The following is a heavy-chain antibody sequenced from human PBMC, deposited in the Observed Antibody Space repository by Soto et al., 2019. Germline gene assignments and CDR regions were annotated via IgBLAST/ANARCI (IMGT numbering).Heavy chain of an antibody. J-gene: IGHJ6*02. CDR2: ISYDGSNK. CDR1: GFTFSSYG. CDR3: AKDLIGDFWSGYLASYYYGMDV. D-gene: IGHD3-3*01. V-gene: IGHV3-30*18. Sequence: PWGSLRLSCAASGFTFSSYGMHWVRQAPGKGLEWVAVISYDGSNKYYADSVKGRFTISRDNSKNTLYLQMNSLRAEDTAVYYCAKDLIGDFWSGYLASYYYGMDVWGQGTTVTVSS.